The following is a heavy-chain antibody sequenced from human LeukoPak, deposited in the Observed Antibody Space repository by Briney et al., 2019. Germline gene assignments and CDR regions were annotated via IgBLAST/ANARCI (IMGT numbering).Heavy chain of an antibody. CDR1: GYTFTDYF. CDR3: ARMALDGGDSIGFDS. V-gene: IGHV1-2*02. CDR2: INPNIGDA. Sequence: VSVKVSCKASGYTFTDYFIHWVRQAPGQGLEWMGWINPNIGDASYAQKFQDRVTMTRDRSINTAYMELSRLTSDDTAVYYCARMALDGGDSIGFDSWGQGPLVTVSS. D-gene: IGHD2-21*02. J-gene: IGHJ5*01.